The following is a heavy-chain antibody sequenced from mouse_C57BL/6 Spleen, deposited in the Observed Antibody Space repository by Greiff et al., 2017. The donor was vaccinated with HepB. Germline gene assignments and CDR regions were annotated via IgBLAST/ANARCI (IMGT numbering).Heavy chain of an antibody. V-gene: IGHV1-64*01. D-gene: IGHD1-1*01. J-gene: IGHJ2*01. CDR3: ARNHYGSSYDYFDY. Sequence: QVQLQQSGAELVKPGASVKLSCKASGYTFTSYWMHWVKQRPGQGLEWIGMIHPNSGSTNYNEKFKSKATLTVDKSSSTAYMQLSSLTSEDSAVYYCARNHYGSSYDYFDYWGQGTTLTVSS. CDR1: GYTFTSYW. CDR2: IHPNSGST.